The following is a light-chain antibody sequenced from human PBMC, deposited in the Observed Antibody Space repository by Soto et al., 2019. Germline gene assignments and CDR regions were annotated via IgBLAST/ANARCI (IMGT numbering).Light chain of an antibody. CDR2: AAS. V-gene: IGKV1-39*01. Sequence: QLTQSASSLSASLGDRVIITWRASQSVSRSLNWYQQTAGRPPKLLIFAASSLHSGVPSRFSGAGSGTHFTLTISSLQPQDFATYYCQQNAITPPWTFGQGTKVDIK. J-gene: IGKJ1*01. CDR3: QQNAITPPWT. CDR1: QSVSRS.